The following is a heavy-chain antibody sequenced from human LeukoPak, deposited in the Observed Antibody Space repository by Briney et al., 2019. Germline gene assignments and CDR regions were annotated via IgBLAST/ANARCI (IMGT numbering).Heavy chain of an antibody. J-gene: IGHJ5*02. CDR1: GYSFTSYW. CDR2: IYPGDSGT. Sequence: PGESLKISCKGSGYSFTSYWIGWVRQMPGKGLEWMGIIYPGDSGTRYSPSFQGQVTISADKSISIAYLQWSSLKASDTAMYYCARLLWQQLVRWFDPWGQGTLVTVSS. D-gene: IGHD6-13*01. CDR3: ARLLWQQLVRWFDP. V-gene: IGHV5-51*01.